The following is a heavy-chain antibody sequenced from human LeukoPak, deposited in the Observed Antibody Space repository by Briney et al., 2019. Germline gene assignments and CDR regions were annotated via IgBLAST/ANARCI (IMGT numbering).Heavy chain of an antibody. D-gene: IGHD6-13*01. Sequence: GGSLRLSCAASEFIFSFYAMGWVRQAPGKGLEWVSTVSNSGGNTYYAASVKGRFTISRDNSKNTLYLQMNSLRAEDTAVYYCAKHESSWYERGYFDCWGQGTLVTVSS. V-gene: IGHV3-23*01. CDR3: AKHESSWYERGYFDC. J-gene: IGHJ4*02. CDR2: VSNSGGNT. CDR1: EFIFSFYA.